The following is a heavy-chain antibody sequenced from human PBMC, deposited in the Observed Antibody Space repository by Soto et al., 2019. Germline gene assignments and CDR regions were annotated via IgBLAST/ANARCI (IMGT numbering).Heavy chain of an antibody. CDR1: EFTFSSYA. J-gene: IGHJ4*02. V-gene: IGHV3-23*01. Sequence: EVHLLESGGGLVQPGGSLRLSCAASEFTFSSYAMTWVRLAPGKGLEWVSSISTSGGNTYYADSVKGRFTVSRDNSKNTLYLQMNSLRADDTAVYYCAKSGSHSYFDYGGQGTLVTVSS. D-gene: IGHD1-26*01. CDR3: AKSGSHSYFDY. CDR2: ISTSGGNT.